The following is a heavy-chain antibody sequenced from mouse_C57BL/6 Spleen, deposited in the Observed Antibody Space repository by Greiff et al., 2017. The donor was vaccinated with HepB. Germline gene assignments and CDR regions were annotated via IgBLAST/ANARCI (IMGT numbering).Heavy chain of an antibody. J-gene: IGHJ3*01. D-gene: IGHD2-3*01. V-gene: IGHV1-69*01. CDR3: ARGDGYFAY. CDR2: IDPSDSYT. CDR1: GYTFTSYW. Sequence: VKLQQPGAELVMPGASVKLSCKASGYTFTSYWMHWVKQRPGQGLEWIGEIDPSDSYTNYNQKFKGKSTLTVDKSSSTAYMQLSSLTSEDSAVYYCARGDGYFAYWGQGTLVTVSA.